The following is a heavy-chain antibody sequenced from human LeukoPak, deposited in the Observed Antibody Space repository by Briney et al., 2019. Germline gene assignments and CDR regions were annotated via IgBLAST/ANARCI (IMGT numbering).Heavy chain of an antibody. Sequence: GGSLRLSCAASGFTVSSNYMSWVRQAPGKGLEWVSVIYSGGSTYYADSVKGRFTISRDNSKNTLYLQMNSLRAEDTAVYYCARVPTTYSSSWSIFAWGQGTLVTVSS. D-gene: IGHD6-13*01. CDR1: GFTVSSNY. CDR2: IYSGGST. V-gene: IGHV3-66*01. CDR3: ARVPTTYSSSWSIFA. J-gene: IGHJ5*02.